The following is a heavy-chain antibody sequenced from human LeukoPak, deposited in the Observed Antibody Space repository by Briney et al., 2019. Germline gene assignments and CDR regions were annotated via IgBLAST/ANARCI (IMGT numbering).Heavy chain of an antibody. V-gene: IGHV5-51*01. J-gene: IGHJ4*02. CDR3: ARRTWMPYFDY. CDR1: GYSFTSYW. D-gene: IGHD5-12*01. Sequence: GESLKISCKSSGYSFTSYWIGWVRQVPGKGLEWMGIIYPGGSDTRYSPPFQGQVTISADKSIRTAYLQWSSLKASDTAMYYCARRTWMPYFDYWGQGTLVTVSS. CDR2: IYPGGSDT.